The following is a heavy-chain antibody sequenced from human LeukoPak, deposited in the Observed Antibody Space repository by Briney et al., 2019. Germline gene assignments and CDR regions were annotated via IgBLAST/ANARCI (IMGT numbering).Heavy chain of an antibody. CDR3: ARDSSYYYDSSGYPPNGYGMDV. V-gene: IGHV3-48*03. J-gene: IGHJ6*02. CDR1: GFTFSSYE. D-gene: IGHD3-22*01. CDR2: ISSSGSTI. Sequence: PGGPLRLSCAASGFTFSSYEMNWVRQAPGKGLEWVSYISSSGSTIYYADSVNGRFTISRDNAKNSLYLQMNSLRAEDTAVYYCARDSSYYYDSSGYPPNGYGMDVWGQGTTVTVSS.